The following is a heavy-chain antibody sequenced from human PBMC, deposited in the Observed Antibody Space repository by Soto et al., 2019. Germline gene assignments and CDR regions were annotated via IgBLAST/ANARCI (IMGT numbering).Heavy chain of an antibody. CDR3: ARTHSQPDYAEGFDF. CDR2: ISAYTGDT. V-gene: IGHV1-18*04. Sequence: ASVKVSCKTSGYTFTSHGISWVRWAPGRGLEWMGWISAYTGDTKYAQRVQGRVSMTTDTSTTTAYIELRSLRSDDTAIYFCARTHSQPDYAEGFDFWGQGTLVTVSS. J-gene: IGHJ4*02. CDR1: GYTFTSHG. D-gene: IGHD2-2*01.